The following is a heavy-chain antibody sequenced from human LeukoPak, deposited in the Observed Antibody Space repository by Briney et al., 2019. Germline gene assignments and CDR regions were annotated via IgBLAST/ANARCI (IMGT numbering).Heavy chain of an antibody. CDR1: GFTFSSNW. CDR3: AKDADYYGSGSYFDY. V-gene: IGHV3-74*01. J-gene: IGHJ4*02. Sequence: GGSLRLSCVASGFTFSSNWMHWVRQAPGKGLVWVSRINSDGSSTSYADSVKGRFTISRDNAKNTLYLQMNSLRAEDTAVYYCAKDADYYGSGSYFDYWGQGTLVTVSS. CDR2: INSDGSST. D-gene: IGHD3-10*01.